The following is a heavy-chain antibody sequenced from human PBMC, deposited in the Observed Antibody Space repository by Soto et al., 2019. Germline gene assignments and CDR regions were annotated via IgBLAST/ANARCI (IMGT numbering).Heavy chain of an antibody. CDR3: ARAAIVGANYYYYGMDV. Sequence: GASVKVSCKASGYTFTGYYMHWVRQAPGQGLEWMGWINPNSGGTNYAQKFQGWVTMTRDTSISTAYMELSRLRSDDTAVYYCARAAIVGANYYYYGMDVWGQGTKVTVSS. D-gene: IGHD1-26*01. J-gene: IGHJ6*02. CDR2: INPNSGGT. CDR1: GYTFTGYY. V-gene: IGHV1-2*04.